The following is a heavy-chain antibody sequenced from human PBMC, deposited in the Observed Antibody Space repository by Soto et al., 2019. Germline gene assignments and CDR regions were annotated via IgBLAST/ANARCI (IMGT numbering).Heavy chain of an antibody. Sequence: QVQLVQSGAEVKKPGSSVKVSCKASGGTFSSYAISWVRQAPGQGLEWMGGIIPIFGTANYAQKFQGRVTITADESTSTAYMELSSLRSEDTAVYYCARDRVVVTSHYYYYGMDVWGQGTTVTVSS. V-gene: IGHV1-69*01. D-gene: IGHD2-21*02. J-gene: IGHJ6*02. CDR2: IIPIFGTA. CDR3: ARDRVVVTSHYYYYGMDV. CDR1: GGTFSSYA.